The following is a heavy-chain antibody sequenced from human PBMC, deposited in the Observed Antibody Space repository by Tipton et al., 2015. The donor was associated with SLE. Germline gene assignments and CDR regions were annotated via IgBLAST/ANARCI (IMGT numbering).Heavy chain of an antibody. CDR1: GAAISAYY. V-gene: IGHV4-34*01. Sequence: TLSLTCSVSGAAISAYYWSWIRQPPGKGLEWIGEINHGGSTNYNPSLKSRVTISIDTSNNQFSLRLTSVTAADTAVYYCARAGGGDSNWFDPWGQGTLVTVSS. CDR3: ARAGGGDSNWFDP. D-gene: IGHD2-21*01. J-gene: IGHJ5*02. CDR2: INHGGST.